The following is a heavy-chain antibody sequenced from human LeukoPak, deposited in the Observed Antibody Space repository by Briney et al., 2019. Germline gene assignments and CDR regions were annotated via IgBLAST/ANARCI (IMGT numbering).Heavy chain of an antibody. D-gene: IGHD2-8*01. CDR2: ISDTGATT. CDR3: AKDTSIGRYCTNGVCSPFDY. V-gene: IGHV3-23*01. Sequence: QPGGSLRLSCAGSGFTFSSYAMSWVRQAPGKGLEWVSAISDTGATTYDADSVKGRFTISRDNSRSTLYPQMNSLRAEDTALYYCAKDTSIGRYCTNGVCSPFDYWGQGTLVTVSS. J-gene: IGHJ4*02. CDR1: GFTFSSYA.